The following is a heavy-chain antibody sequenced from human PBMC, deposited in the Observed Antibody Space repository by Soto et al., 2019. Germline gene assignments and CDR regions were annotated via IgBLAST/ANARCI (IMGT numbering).Heavy chain of an antibody. V-gene: IGHV3-64D*08. CDR1: GFTFSSYA. CDR2: ISSNGGST. CDR3: ARDRRIQLWLSTYYYYYYGMDV. J-gene: IGHJ6*02. D-gene: IGHD5-18*01. Sequence: PGGSLRLSCSASGFTFSSYAMHWVRQAPGKGLEYVSAISSNGGSTYYADSVKGRFTISRDNSKNTLYLQMSSLRAEDTAVYYCARDRRIQLWLSTYYYYYYGMDVWGQGTTVTVSS.